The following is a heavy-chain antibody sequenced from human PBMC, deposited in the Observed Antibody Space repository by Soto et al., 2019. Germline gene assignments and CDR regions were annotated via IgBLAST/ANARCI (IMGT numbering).Heavy chain of an antibody. CDR1: GFTFSSYA. J-gene: IGHJ6*02. CDR2: ISGSGGST. V-gene: IGHV3-23*01. Sequence: EVQLLESGGGLVQPGGSLRLSCAASGFTFSSYAMSWVRQAPGKGLEWVSAISGSGGSTYYADSVKGRFTISRDNSKNTLYLQMNSRRAEDTAVCYCASAAREYYYYGMDAWGHGTTVTVSS. CDR3: ASAAREYYYYGMDA.